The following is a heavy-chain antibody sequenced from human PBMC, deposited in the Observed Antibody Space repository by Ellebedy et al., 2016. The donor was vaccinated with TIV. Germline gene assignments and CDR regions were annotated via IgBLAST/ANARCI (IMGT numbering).Heavy chain of an antibody. CDR3: ARDLITMLRGVPPMLAFDI. J-gene: IGHJ3*02. Sequence: ASVKVSCKASGGTFSSYAISWVRQAPGQGLEWMGGIIPIFGTANYAQKFQGRVTITADESTSTAYMELSSLRSEDTAVYYCARDLITMLRGVPPMLAFDIWGQGTMVTVSS. CDR1: GGTFSSYA. V-gene: IGHV1-69*13. CDR2: IIPIFGTA. D-gene: IGHD3-10*01.